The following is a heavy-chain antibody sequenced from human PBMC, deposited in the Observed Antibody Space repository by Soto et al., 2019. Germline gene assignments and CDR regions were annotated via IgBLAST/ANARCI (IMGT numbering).Heavy chain of an antibody. D-gene: IGHD2-8*02. CDR1: GYTFTGYY. Sequence: QVQLVQPGAEVKKPGASVKVSCKASGYTFTGYYVHWVRQAPGQGLEWMGWINPNSGATHYAKNFQGRVTMTRDTSISTAYMDLSRLTSDDTAVYYCATPGGPHTGGYYYFDYWGQGTLVTVSS. J-gene: IGHJ4*02. CDR3: ATPGGPHTGGYYYFDY. V-gene: IGHV1-2*02. CDR2: INPNSGAT.